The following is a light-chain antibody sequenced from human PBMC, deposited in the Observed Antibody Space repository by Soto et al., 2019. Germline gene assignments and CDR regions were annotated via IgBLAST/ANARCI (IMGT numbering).Light chain of an antibody. V-gene: IGKV3-15*01. J-gene: IGKJ1*01. CDR2: GAS. CDR1: QSINSN. Sequence: EVVMTQSPAALSVSPGERATLSCRASQSINSNLAWYQQKPGQAPRLLIYGASTLATGIPARFSGAWSGTDFTLTISSLQSEDFAVYYFQQYNTWPGWTFGQGTKVEIK. CDR3: QQYNTWPGWT.